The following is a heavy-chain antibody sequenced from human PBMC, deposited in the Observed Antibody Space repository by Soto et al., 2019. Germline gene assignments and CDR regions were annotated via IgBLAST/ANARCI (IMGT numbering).Heavy chain of an antibody. Sequence: GGSVKVSCKASGGTFSSYAISWVRQAPGQGLEWMGGIIPIFGTANYAQKFQGRVTITADESTSTAYMELSSLRSEDTAVYYCARGGITGTTEFYYYYGMDVWGQGTTVTVSS. CDR2: IIPIFGTA. CDR1: GGTFSSYA. CDR3: ARGGITGTTEFYYYYGMDV. D-gene: IGHD1-7*01. J-gene: IGHJ6*02. V-gene: IGHV1-69*13.